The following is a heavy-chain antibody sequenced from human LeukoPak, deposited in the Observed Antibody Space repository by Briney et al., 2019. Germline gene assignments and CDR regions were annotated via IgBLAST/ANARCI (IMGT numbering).Heavy chain of an antibody. CDR1: GFTFSRSW. V-gene: IGHV3-74*01. Sequence: PGGSLRLSCAASGFTFSRSWMHWVRQAPGKGLVWVSRINHDGSTTNYVDSVKGRFTISRDNAKNTLYLQMNSLRAEDTAVFYCVRDRFYAMDVWGQGTTVTVSS. CDR2: INHDGSTT. D-gene: IGHD3-16*01. CDR3: VRDRFYAMDV. J-gene: IGHJ6*02.